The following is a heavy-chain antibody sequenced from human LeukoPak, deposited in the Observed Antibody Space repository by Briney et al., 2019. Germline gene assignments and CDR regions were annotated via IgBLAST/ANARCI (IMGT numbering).Heavy chain of an antibody. Sequence: SVKVSCKASGYSFTSYYMHWVRQAPGQGLDWMGGIIPIFGTANYAQKFQGRVTIAADESTSTVYMELSSLRSEDTAVYYCARDLRAARRYDAFDIWGQGTMVTVSS. D-gene: IGHD6-6*01. V-gene: IGHV1-69*13. CDR1: GYSFTSYY. CDR3: ARDLRAARRYDAFDI. J-gene: IGHJ3*02. CDR2: IIPIFGTA.